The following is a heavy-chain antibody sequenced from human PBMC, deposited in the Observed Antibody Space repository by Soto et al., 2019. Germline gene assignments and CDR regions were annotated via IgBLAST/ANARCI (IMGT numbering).Heavy chain of an antibody. V-gene: IGHV3-23*01. J-gene: IGHJ4*02. CDR1: GFTFSSYA. CDR2: ISGSGGST. Sequence: GESLKISCAASGFTFSSYAMSWVRQAPGKGLEWVSAISGSGGSTYYADSVKGRFTISRDNSKNTLYLQMNSLRAEDTAVYYCAKDRLHSGSYFDYWGQGTLVTVSS. D-gene: IGHD1-26*01. CDR3: AKDRLHSGSYFDY.